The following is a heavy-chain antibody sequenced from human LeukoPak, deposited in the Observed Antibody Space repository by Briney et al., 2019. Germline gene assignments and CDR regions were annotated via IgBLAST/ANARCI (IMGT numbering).Heavy chain of an antibody. CDR2: ISYDGSNK. J-gene: IGHJ4*02. V-gene: IGHV3-30-3*01. CDR3: ARGAYDFWSGYPYI. Sequence: GGSLRLSCAASGFTFSSYAMHWVRQAPGKGLEWVAVISYDGSNKYYADSVKGRFTISRDNSKNTLYLQMNSLRAEDTAVYYCARGAYDFWSGYPYIWGQGTLVTVSS. D-gene: IGHD3-3*01. CDR1: GFTFSSYA.